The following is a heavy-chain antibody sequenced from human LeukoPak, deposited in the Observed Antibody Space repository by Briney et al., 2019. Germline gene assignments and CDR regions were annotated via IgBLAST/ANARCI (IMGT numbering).Heavy chain of an antibody. CDR3: ARRWTGDAFDI. J-gene: IGHJ3*02. CDR2: IYYSGST. Sequence: PSETLSLTCTVSGGSISSYYWSWTRQPPGKGLEWIGYIYYSGSTNYNPSLKGRVTISVDTSKNQFSLKLSSVTAADTAVYYCARRWTGDAFDIWGQGTMVTVSS. D-gene: IGHD3/OR15-3a*01. V-gene: IGHV4-59*01. CDR1: GGSISSYY.